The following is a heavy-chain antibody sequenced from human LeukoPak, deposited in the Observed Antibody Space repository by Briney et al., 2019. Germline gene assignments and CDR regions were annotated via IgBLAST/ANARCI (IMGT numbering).Heavy chain of an antibody. V-gene: IGHV1-69*13. J-gene: IGHJ4*02. D-gene: IGHD3-22*01. CDR2: IIPIFGTA. CDR1: GGTFSSYA. CDR3: ARASLNSSGFKSGFDY. Sequence: ASVKVSCKASGGTFSSYAISWVRQAPGQGLEWMGGIIPIFGTANYAQKFQGRVTITADESTSTAYMELSSLRSKDTAVYYCARASLNSSGFKSGFDYWGQGTLVTVSS.